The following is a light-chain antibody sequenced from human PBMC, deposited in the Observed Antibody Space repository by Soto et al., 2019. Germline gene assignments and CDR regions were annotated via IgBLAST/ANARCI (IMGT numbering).Light chain of an antibody. CDR1: QNIDTY. Sequence: DIQMTQSPPALSAFVGDRVTITCRASQNIDTYLNWYQQKPGKAPELLIHDASSLQSGVPSRFSGSGSGADLTLTIGSLQPEDFAVYYCQQSYSSPPTFGQGTKVEIK. V-gene: IGKV1-39*01. CDR3: QQSYSSPPT. J-gene: IGKJ1*01. CDR2: DAS.